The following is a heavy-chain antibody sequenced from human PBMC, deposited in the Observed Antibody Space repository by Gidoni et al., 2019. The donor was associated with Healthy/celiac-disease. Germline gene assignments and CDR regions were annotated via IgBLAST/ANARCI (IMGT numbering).Heavy chain of an antibody. V-gene: IGHV4-4*01. CDR2: IYHSGST. D-gene: IGHD3-10*01. Sequence: QVQLQESGPGLVQPSGTLSLPCAVSGGSISSSNWWSWVRQPPRKGLEWIGEIYHSGSTNDNPSLKSRVTISVDKSKNQFSLKLSSVTAADTAVYCGAREKWFGESPRRVSELWGQGTLVTVSS. CDR1: GGSISSSNW. CDR3: AREKWFGESPRRVSEL. J-gene: IGHJ4*02.